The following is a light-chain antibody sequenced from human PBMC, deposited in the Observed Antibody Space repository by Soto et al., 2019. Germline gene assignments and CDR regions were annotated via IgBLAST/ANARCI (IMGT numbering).Light chain of an antibody. CDR2: DAS. V-gene: IGKV1-5*01. Sequence: DIQITQSPSTLSASVGDRVTITCRASQSITSWLAWYQQKPGKAPNLLIYDASSLQSGVPSRFSGSGSGTEFTLTMSRLQADDSATYYCQQYNSHDDIAFGRGTKVEIK. J-gene: IGKJ4*01. CDR3: QQYNSHDDIA. CDR1: QSITSW.